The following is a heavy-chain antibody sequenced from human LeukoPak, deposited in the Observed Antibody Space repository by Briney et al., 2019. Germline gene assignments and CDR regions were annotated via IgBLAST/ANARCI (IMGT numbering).Heavy chain of an antibody. V-gene: IGHV4-30-2*01. CDR1: GGSISSGGYS. D-gene: IGHD6-6*01. CDR2: IYHSGST. J-gene: IGHJ6*03. CDR3: ARDVRNIAARPYYYYYYMDV. Sequence: SETLSLTCAVSGGSISSGGYSWSWIRQPPGKGLEWIGSIYHSGSTYYNPSLKSRVTISVDTSKNQFSLKLSSVTAADTAVYYCARDVRNIAARPYYYYYYMDVWGKGTTVTVSS.